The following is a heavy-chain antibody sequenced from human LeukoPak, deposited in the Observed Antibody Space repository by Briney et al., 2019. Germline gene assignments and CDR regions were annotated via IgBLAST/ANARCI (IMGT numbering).Heavy chain of an antibody. CDR1: GYSISSGYN. D-gene: IGHD3-16*01. CDR3: AGQLVGGVDY. V-gene: IGHV4-38-2*02. Sequence: SETLSLTCTVSGYSISSGYNWGWIRQPPGKGLEWIGSIYHSGSTYYNPSLKSRVTISVDTSKNQFSLKLSSVTAADTAVYYCAGQLVGGVDYWGQGTLVTVSS. CDR2: IYHSGST. J-gene: IGHJ4*02.